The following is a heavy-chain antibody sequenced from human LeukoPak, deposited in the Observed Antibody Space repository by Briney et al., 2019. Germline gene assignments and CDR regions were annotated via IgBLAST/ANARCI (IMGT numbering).Heavy chain of an antibody. CDR3: ARDPVRGWPSAEYFQH. D-gene: IGHD6-19*01. CDR1: EGTFSSYA. Sequence: LVQSGAEVKKPGSSVKVYCKASEGTFSSYAISWVRQAPGQGLGWMGGIIPIFGTANYAQKFQGRVTITTDESTSTAYMELSSLRSEDTAVYYCARDPVRGWPSAEYFQHWGQGTLVTVSS. CDR2: IIPIFGTA. V-gene: IGHV1-69*05. J-gene: IGHJ1*01.